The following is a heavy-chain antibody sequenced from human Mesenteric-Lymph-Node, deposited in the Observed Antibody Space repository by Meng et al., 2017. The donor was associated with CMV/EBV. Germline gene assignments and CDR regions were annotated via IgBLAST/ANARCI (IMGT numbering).Heavy chain of an antibody. CDR2: IRGGVQSDT. J-gene: IGHJ5*02. V-gene: IGHV3-23*01. D-gene: IGHD3-22*01. CDR3: ARDGSHYNSFGYYSVTYYWFDP. CDR1: GFTFDSYA. Sequence: GGSLRLSCAASGFTFDSYAMSWVRQAPGKGLEWVSSIRGGVQSDTYYADSVKGRFTISRDNSKNTLFVQMNNLRAEDTALYYCARDGSHYNSFGYYSVTYYWFDPWGQGTLVTVSS.